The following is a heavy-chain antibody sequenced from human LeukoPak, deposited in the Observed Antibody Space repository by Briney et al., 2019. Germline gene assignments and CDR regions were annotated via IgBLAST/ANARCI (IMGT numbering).Heavy chain of an antibody. CDR3: ARVLYDYYFDF. J-gene: IGHJ4*02. D-gene: IGHD2/OR15-2a*01. CDR2: ISYSGIA. CDR1: GSSISSGGYY. V-gene: IGHV4-31*03. Sequence: SETLSLTCTVSGSSISSGGYYWSWIRQHPGKGLEWIGCISYSGIAYYNPSLKSRVIVSVDTSRNQFSLDLSSVTAADTALYYCARVLYDYYFDFWGQGTLVTVSS.